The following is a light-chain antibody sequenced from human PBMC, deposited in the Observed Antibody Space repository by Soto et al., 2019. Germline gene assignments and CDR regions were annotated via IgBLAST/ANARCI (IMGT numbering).Light chain of an antibody. J-gene: IGLJ1*01. Sequence: QSVLTQPASVSGSPGRSITISCTGTSSDVGGYNYVSWYQQHPGKAPKLMIYEVSNRPSGVSNRFSGSKSGNTASLTISGLQAEDEADYYCSLYTSENAYVFGTGTKVTVL. CDR3: SLYTSENAYV. CDR1: SSDVGGYNY. V-gene: IGLV2-14*01. CDR2: EVS.